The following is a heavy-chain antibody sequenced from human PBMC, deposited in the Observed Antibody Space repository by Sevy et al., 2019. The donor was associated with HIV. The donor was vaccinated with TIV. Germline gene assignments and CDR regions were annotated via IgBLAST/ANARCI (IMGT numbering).Heavy chain of an antibody. J-gene: IGHJ4*02. CDR2: INPNSGGT. V-gene: IGHV1-2*02. Sequence: ASVKVSCKASGYTFTGYYMHWVRQAPGQGLEWMGWINPNSGGTNYAQKFQGRATMTRDTSISTAYMELSRLRSDDTAVYYCARAVPAAQRGYSHGWGFDYWGQGTLVTVSS. CDR1: GYTFTGYY. CDR3: ARAVPAAQRGYSHGWGFDY. D-gene: IGHD5-18*01.